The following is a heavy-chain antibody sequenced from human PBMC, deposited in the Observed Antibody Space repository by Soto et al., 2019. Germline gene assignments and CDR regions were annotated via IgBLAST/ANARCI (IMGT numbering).Heavy chain of an antibody. Sequence: GESLKSSGKGSGYTFTAYWIGWGRQMPGKGLEWMWIIYPGDSDTRYSPSFQGQVTISADKSISTAYLQWSSLKASDTAMFYCPRGGYSGNSKDPFYIGGPGSIVTVTS. J-gene: IGHJ3*02. CDR2: IYPGDSDT. V-gene: IGHV5-51*01. CDR1: GYTFTAYW. CDR3: PRGGYSGNSKDPFYI. D-gene: IGHD6-25*01.